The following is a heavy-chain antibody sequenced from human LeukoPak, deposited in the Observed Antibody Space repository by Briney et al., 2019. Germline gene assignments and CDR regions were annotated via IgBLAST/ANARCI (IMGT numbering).Heavy chain of an antibody. D-gene: IGHD3-16*01. V-gene: IGHV1-46*01. J-gene: IGHJ4*02. Sequence: ASVKVSCKASGYTLTSYYIHWVRQAPGQGLEWMGILDPSSGDTIYAQKFQGRVTMTKDMSTSTVYMELSSLRSEDTAVYYCARDNDSRDPPHFDYWGQGTLVTVSS. CDR2: LDPSSGDT. CDR1: GYTLTSYY. CDR3: ARDNDSRDPPHFDY.